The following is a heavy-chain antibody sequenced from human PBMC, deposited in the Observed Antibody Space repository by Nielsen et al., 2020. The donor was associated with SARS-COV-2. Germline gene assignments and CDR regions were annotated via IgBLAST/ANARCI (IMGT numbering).Heavy chain of an antibody. CDR1: GGSISSYEYY. Sequence: SETLSLTCTVSGGSISSYEYYWSWIRQPPGKGLEWIGYIYYTGSTYYNPSLESRLTISVDTSKNQFSLRLSSVTAADTAQYYCARDRQGYNYFYAMDVWGQGTTVTVCS. J-gene: IGHJ6*02. CDR3: ARDRQGYNYFYAMDV. CDR2: IYYTGST. V-gene: IGHV4-30-4*01.